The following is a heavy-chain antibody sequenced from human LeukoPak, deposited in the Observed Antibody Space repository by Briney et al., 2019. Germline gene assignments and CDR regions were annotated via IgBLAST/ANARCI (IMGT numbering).Heavy chain of an antibody. CDR3: ARLRGYFDY. CDR1: GYSISGGYY. CDR2: IYHSGST. V-gene: IGHV4-38-2*01. J-gene: IGHJ4*02. Sequence: SETLSLTCAVSGYSISGGYYWGWIRQPPGEGLEWIGSIYHSGSTYYNLSLKSRVTISVDTSKNQFSLKLSSVTAADTAVYYCARLRGYFDYWGQGTLVTVSS.